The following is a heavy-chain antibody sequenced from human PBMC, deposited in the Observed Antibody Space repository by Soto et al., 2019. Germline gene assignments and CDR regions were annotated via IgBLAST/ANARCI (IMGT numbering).Heavy chain of an antibody. CDR2: ISSSSSTI. V-gene: IGHV3-48*02. CDR3: ARVAPSMIVVAPFDY. J-gene: IGHJ4*02. CDR1: GFTFSSYS. D-gene: IGHD3-22*01. Sequence: PGGSLRLSCAASGFTFSSYSMNWVRQAPGKGLEWVSYISSSSSTIYYADSVKGRFTISRDNAKNSLYLQMNSLRDEDTAVYYCARVAPSMIVVAPFDYWGQGTLVTVSS.